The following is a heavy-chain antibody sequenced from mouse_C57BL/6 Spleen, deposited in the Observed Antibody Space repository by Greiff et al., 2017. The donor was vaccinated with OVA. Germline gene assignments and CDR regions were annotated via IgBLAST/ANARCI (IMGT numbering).Heavy chain of an antibody. J-gene: IGHJ4*01. V-gene: IGHV1-82*01. CDR3: ARDESTVDY. Sequence: VKLMESGPELVKPGASVKMSCKASGYTFSSSWMNWVKQRPGKGLEWIGRLYPGGGGTNYNGKFKGKATLTADKSSSTAYMQLSSLTSEDSAVYFCARDESTVDYWGQGTSVTVSS. CDR1: GYTFSSSW. D-gene: IGHD2-1*01. CDR2: LYPGGGGT.